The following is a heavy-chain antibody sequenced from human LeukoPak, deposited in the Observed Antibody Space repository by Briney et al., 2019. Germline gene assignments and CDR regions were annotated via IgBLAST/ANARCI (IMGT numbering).Heavy chain of an antibody. CDR2: IFYTGST. Sequence: SETLSLTCSVSGGSITSGNYYWSWIRQPPGKGLEWIGDIFYTGSTNYSPSLKSRVSISVDTFKHQFSLKLSSVTAADTAVYYCARKYPDHWFDPWGQGTLVTVSS. D-gene: IGHD6-6*01. J-gene: IGHJ5*02. CDR1: GGSITSGNYY. CDR3: ARKYPDHWFDP. V-gene: IGHV4-30-4*01.